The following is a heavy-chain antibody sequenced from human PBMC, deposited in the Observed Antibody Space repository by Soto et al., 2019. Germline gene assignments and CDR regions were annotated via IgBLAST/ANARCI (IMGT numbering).Heavy chain of an antibody. Sequence: GGSLRLSCAASGFTFSSYGMHWVRQAPGKGLEWVAVIWYDGSNKYYADSVKGRFTISRDNSKNTLYLQMNSLRAEDTAVYYCARAHYYDSGAYGMDVWGQGTTVTVSS. D-gene: IGHD3-10*01. J-gene: IGHJ6*02. CDR1: GFTFSSYG. CDR3: ARAHYYDSGAYGMDV. V-gene: IGHV3-33*01. CDR2: IWYDGSNK.